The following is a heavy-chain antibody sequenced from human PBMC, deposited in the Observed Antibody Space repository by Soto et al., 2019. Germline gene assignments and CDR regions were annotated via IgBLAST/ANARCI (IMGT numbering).Heavy chain of an antibody. CDR1: GGSISSYY. D-gene: IGHD1-7*01. V-gene: IGHV4-59*01. J-gene: IGHJ4*02. CDR2: IYYSGST. CDR3: ARVPLELPYYFDY. Sequence: SETLSLTCTVFGGSISSYYWSWIRRPPGRGLEWIGYIYYSGSTNYNPSLKSRVTISVDTSKNQFSLKLSSVTAADTAVYYCARVPLELPYYFDYWGQGTLVTV.